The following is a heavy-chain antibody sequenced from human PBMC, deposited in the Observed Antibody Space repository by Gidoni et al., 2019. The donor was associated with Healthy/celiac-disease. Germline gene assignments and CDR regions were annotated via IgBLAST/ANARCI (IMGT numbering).Heavy chain of an antibody. Sequence: QITLKESGPTLVKPTQTLTLTCTFSGFSLSTSGVGVGWIRQPPGKALEWLALIYWNDDKRYSPSLKSRLTITKDTSKNQVVLTMTNMDPVDTATYYCAQSRIAVAGTPFDYWGQGTLVTVSS. CDR2: IYWNDDK. V-gene: IGHV2-5*01. J-gene: IGHJ4*02. D-gene: IGHD6-19*01. CDR3: AQSRIAVAGTPFDY. CDR1: GFSLSTSGVG.